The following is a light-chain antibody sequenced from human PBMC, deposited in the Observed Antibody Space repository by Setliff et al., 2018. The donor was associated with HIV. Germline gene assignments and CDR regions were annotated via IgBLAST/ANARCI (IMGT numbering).Light chain of an antibody. CDR2: EVS. CDR3: SSNTRSRTRV. J-gene: IGLJ1*01. V-gene: IGLV2-14*01. CDR1: SSDVGGYNY. Sequence: QSALTQPASVSGSPGQSITISCTGTSSDVGGYNYVSWYQQHPGKVPKLIIYEVSNRPSGVSNRFSGSKSDNTASLTTSGLQAEGEADYYCSSNTRSRTRVFGTGTKVTVL.